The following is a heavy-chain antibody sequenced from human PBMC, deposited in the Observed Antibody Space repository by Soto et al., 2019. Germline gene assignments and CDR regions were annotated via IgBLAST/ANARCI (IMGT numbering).Heavy chain of an antibody. Sequence: QVQLVQSGAEVKRPGSSVTVSCKAFGGTFSTYAISWVRQAPGQGLEWMGGIIPLFGTANYAQRFQGRVILTADESTNTLFMELINLSSEDTAVYYCASRRAYRASSPNHYCMDVWGQGTTVTVSS. CDR2: IIPLFGTA. CDR3: ASRRAYRASSPNHYCMDV. J-gene: IGHJ6*02. V-gene: IGHV1-69*01. D-gene: IGHD3-16*02. CDR1: GGTFSTYA.